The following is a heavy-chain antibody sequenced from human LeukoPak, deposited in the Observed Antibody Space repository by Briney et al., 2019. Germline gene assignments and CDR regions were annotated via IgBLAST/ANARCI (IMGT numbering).Heavy chain of an antibody. Sequence: PSQTLSLTCTVSGGSISSGSYYWSWIRQPAGKGLEWIGRIYTSGSTNYNPSLKSRVTISVDTSKNHFSLKLSSVTAADTAVYYCARAVVSERSSSDYWGQGTLVTVSS. CDR1: GGSISSGSYY. CDR2: IYTSGST. CDR3: ARAVVSERSSSDY. D-gene: IGHD6-6*01. V-gene: IGHV4-61*02. J-gene: IGHJ4*02.